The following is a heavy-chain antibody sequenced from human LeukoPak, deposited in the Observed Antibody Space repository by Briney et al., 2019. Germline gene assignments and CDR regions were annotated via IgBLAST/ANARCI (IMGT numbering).Heavy chain of an antibody. CDR3: ARGGPYYYDSSGYPNTYFDY. Sequence: ASVKVSCKASGYTFTSYGISWVRQAPGQGLEWMGWISAYNGNTNYAQKLQGRVTMTTDTSTSTAYMELRSLRSDDTAVYYCARGGPYYYDSSGYPNTYFDYWGQGTLVTVSS. V-gene: IGHV1-18*01. D-gene: IGHD3-22*01. CDR1: GYTFTSYG. CDR2: ISAYNGNT. J-gene: IGHJ4*02.